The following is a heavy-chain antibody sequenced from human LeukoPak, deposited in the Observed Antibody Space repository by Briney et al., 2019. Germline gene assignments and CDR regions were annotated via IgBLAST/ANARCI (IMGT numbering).Heavy chain of an antibody. CDR1: GFTFSGYS. V-gene: IGHV3-74*01. J-gene: IGHJ4*02. Sequence: GGSLRLSCAASGFTFSGYSMHWVRQAPGKGLVWVSRLNSDGSSTSYADSVKGRFTISRDNAKNTLYLQMNSLRAEDTAVHYCARVAQSSSWYIDYWGQGTLVTVSS. CDR2: LNSDGSST. D-gene: IGHD6-13*01. CDR3: ARVAQSSSWYIDY.